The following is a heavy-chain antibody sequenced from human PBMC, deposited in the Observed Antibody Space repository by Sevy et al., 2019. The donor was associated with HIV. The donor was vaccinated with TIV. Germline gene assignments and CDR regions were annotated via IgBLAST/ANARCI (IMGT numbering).Heavy chain of an antibody. V-gene: IGHV3-21*01. CDR3: RTWIQQLLRDL. Sequence: GGSLRLSCETSGFTFSNYFINWVRQSPGKGLEGVASIGRSSSHIYYSDSVKFRFTISIENAKNTLFLQMNSQRAEDTGGYYCRTWIQQLLRDLWGQGTLVTVSS. D-gene: IGHD5-18*01. CDR1: GFTFSNYF. J-gene: IGHJ4*02. CDR2: IGRSSSHI.